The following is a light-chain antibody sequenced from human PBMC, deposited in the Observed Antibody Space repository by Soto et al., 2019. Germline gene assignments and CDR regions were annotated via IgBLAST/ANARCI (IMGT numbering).Light chain of an antibody. Sequence: QSVLTQPRSVSGSPGQSVTISCTGTSSDVGGHNYVTWYQQHPGKAPELMIYDVDKRPSGVPDRFSGSKSGNTASLTISGLQAEDETDYYCCSYAGTYTLVFGGGTKLTVL. CDR3: CSYAGTYTLV. CDR1: SSDVGGHNY. V-gene: IGLV2-11*01. J-gene: IGLJ3*02. CDR2: DVD.